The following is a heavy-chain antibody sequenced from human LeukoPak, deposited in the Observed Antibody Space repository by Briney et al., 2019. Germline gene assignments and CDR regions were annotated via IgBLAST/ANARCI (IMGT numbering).Heavy chain of an antibody. CDR1: GFTFSGYW. V-gene: IGHV3-74*01. CDR3: ARDQLYCTGGICYFDY. Sequence: GGSLRLSCAASGFTFSGYWMHWVRQAPGKGLVRVSRINSDGRSTSYADSVKGRFTISRDNTKNTLYLQMNSLRVEDTAVYYCARDQLYCTGGICYFDYWGQGTLVTVSS. D-gene: IGHD2-8*02. CDR2: INSDGRST. J-gene: IGHJ4*02.